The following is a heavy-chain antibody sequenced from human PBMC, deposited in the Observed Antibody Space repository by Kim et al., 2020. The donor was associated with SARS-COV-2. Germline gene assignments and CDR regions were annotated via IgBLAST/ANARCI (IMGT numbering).Heavy chain of an antibody. J-gene: IGHJ4*02. D-gene: IGHD2-15*01. V-gene: IGHV1-3*01. Sequence: ASVKVSCKASGYTFTSYAMHWVRQAPGQRLEWMGWINAGNGDTKYSQKFQGRVTITRDTSASTASMELSSLRSEDTAVYYCARVLGPNCNGGSCYSAFDYWGQGTLVIVSS. CDR1: GYTFTSYA. CDR3: ARVLGPNCNGGSCYSAFDY. CDR2: INAGNGDT.